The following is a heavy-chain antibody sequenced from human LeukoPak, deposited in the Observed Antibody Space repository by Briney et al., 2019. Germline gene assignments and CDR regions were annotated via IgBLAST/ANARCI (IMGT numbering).Heavy chain of an antibody. CDR3: ARDGGPRTEVDP. V-gene: IGHV4-38-2*02. D-gene: IGHD3-16*01. CDR2: IYHSGST. Sequence: SETLSLTCAVSGYSISGGYYWGGIRQPPGKGLEWIGSIYHSGSTYYNPPLKSRVTISVDTSKNQFSLKLSSVTAADTAVYYCARDGGPRTEVDPGGQGTLVTVSS. CDR1: GYSISGGYY. J-gene: IGHJ5*02.